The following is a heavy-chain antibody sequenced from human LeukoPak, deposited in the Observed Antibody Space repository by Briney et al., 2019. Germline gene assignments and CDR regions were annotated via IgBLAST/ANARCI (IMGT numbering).Heavy chain of an antibody. D-gene: IGHD3-3*01. CDR3: ARDQYDTWSRRGNFDS. V-gene: IGHV3-7*03. J-gene: IGHJ4*02. Sequence: GRSLRLSCVASGFTFGKYWMSWVRQAPGKGLEWVANIKLDGNEKNYVDSVKGRFTISRDNTKNSLYLQMNSLRAEDTAVFYCARDQYDTWSRRGNFDSWGQGTLVIVSS. CDR2: IKLDGNEK. CDR1: GFTFGKYW.